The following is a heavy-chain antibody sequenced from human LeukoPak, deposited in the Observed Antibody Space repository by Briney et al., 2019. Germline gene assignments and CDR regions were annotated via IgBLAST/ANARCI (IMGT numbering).Heavy chain of an antibody. J-gene: IGHJ3*02. CDR1: GGTFSSYA. Sequence: ASVKVSCKASGGTFSSYAISWVRQAPGQGLEWMGGIIPIFGTANYAQKFQGRVTITADESTSTAYMELSSLRSEDTAVYYCARDMRNYDILTGYYGTAFDIWGQGTMVTVSS. V-gene: IGHV1-69*13. CDR2: IIPIFGTA. CDR3: ARDMRNYDILTGYYGTAFDI. D-gene: IGHD3-9*01.